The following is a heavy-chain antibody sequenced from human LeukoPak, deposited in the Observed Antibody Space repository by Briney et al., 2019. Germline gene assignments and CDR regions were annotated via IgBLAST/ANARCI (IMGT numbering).Heavy chain of an antibody. CDR2: ISSSSRYI. D-gene: IGHD6-13*01. CDR1: GFTFSSYS. CDR3: ARGGSIAAAGRGTPDY. J-gene: IGHJ4*02. Sequence: GGSLRLSCAASGFTFSSYSMNWVRQAPGKGLEWVSSISSSSRYIYYADSVKGRFTISRDNAKNSLYLQMNSLRAEDTAVYYCARGGSIAAAGRGTPDYWGQGTLVTVSS. V-gene: IGHV3-21*01.